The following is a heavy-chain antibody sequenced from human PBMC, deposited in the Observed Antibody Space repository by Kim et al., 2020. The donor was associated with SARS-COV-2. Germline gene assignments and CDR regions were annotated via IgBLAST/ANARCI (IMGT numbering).Heavy chain of an antibody. V-gene: IGHV4-34*01. D-gene: IGHD2-8*01. J-gene: IGHJ6*02. CDR3: ARGRGMVGREYYYYHYGMDV. Sequence: SETLSLTCGVYGGSFSGYYWSWIRQPPGKGLEWIGEVIHGGDTNYNPSLKSRVTISEDTSNKQFSLKLSSVTAADTAVYYCARGRGMVGREYYYYHYGMDVWGQGTTVTVSS. CDR1: GGSFSGYY. CDR2: VIHGGDT.